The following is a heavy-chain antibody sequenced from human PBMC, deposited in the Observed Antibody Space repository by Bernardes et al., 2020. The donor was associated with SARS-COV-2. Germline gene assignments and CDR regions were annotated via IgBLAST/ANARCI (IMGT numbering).Heavy chain of an antibody. D-gene: IGHD2-8*01. Sequence: GGSLRLSRAASGFTVSSNYMSWVRQAPGKGLEWVSVIYSGGSTYYADSVKGRFTISRHNSKNTLYLQMNSLRAEDTAVYYCAMGVFDAFDIWGQGTMVTVSS. CDR3: AMGVFDAFDI. CDR1: GFTVSSNY. J-gene: IGHJ3*02. V-gene: IGHV3-53*04. CDR2: IYSGGST.